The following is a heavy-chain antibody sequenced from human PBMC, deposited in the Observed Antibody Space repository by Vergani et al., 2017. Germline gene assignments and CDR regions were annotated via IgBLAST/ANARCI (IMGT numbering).Heavy chain of an antibody. Sequence: QVQLHESGPGLVKPSETLSLICSVSGVSMQRGSFYWTWIRKTAERRLEWMGRVYPSGTTNYNPSLNGRVTIFVDKSKNLLSLWLNSVTAADTAVYYCARGETRTDWFDPWGQGTLVTVSS. V-gene: IGHV4-61*02. D-gene: IGHD3/OR15-3a*01. CDR3: ARGETRTDWFDP. J-gene: IGHJ5*02. CDR1: GVSMQRGSFY. CDR2: VYPSGTT.